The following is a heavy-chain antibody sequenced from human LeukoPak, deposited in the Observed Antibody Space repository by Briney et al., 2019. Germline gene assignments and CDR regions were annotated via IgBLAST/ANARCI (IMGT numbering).Heavy chain of an antibody. Sequence: GESLKISCQGSGYSFTTCWIGWVRQMPGKGLEWVGIIYPGDSDTRYSPAFQGQVTISADKSINTAYLQWSSLKASDTAMYYCARHRSSSDLFDYWGQGTLVTVSS. CDR1: GYSFTTCW. D-gene: IGHD6-6*01. CDR3: ARHRSSSDLFDY. J-gene: IGHJ4*02. CDR2: IYPGDSDT. V-gene: IGHV5-51*01.